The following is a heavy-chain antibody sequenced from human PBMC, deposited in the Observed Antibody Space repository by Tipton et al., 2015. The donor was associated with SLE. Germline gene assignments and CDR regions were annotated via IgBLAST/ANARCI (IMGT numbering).Heavy chain of an antibody. J-gene: IGHJ3*01. CDR3: ARGSYFHHSRSAFDV. CDR1: GGSIISSSYS. D-gene: IGHD3-22*01. V-gene: IGHV4-39*07. Sequence: GLVKPSETLSLTCSVSGGSIISSSYSWGWIRQSPGKGLEWIGTISYSGSPYYNPSLKSRVTISVDTSKNQFSLKVNSVTAADTAVYYRARGSYFHHSRSAFDVWGLGTMVTVSP. CDR2: ISYSGSP.